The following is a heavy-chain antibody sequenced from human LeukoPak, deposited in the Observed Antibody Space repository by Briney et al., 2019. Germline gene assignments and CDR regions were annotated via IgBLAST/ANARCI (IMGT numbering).Heavy chain of an antibody. Sequence: SETLSLTCTVSGGSISSYYWSWIRQPPGKGREWIGYIYNSGRPNYNPSLKSRVTLSVDTSKNQFSLKLSSVTAADTAVYYCARLEYKYGYFYYYYMDVWGKGTTVTVSS. V-gene: IGHV4-59*08. CDR2: IYNSGRP. D-gene: IGHD5-18*01. CDR3: ARLEYKYGYFYYYYMDV. J-gene: IGHJ6*03. CDR1: GGSISSYY.